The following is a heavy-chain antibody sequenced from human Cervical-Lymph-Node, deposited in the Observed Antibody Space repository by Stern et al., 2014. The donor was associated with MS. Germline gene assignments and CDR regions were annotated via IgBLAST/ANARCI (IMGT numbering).Heavy chain of an antibody. Sequence: EVQLVESGGGLVQPGGSLRLSCAASGFTFRDYYIDWVRQAPGKGLEWVGRSRNKAKSYTTDYAASVKGRFTISRDDSKKSVYLQMNSLKTEDTAVYYCSRDASGDYWGPGTVVTVSS. V-gene: IGHV3-72*01. CDR3: SRDASGDY. CDR2: SRNKAKSYTT. J-gene: IGHJ4*02. CDR1: GFTFRDYY.